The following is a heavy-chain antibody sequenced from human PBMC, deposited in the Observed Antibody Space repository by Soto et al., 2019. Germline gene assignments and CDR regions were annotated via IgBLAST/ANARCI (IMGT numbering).Heavy chain of an antibody. V-gene: IGHV3-21*01. CDR2: ISSSGYI. D-gene: IGHD2-15*01. CDR1: GFNFNSYT. J-gene: IGHJ6*02. Sequence: GGSLRLSCAASGFNFNSYTINWVRQAPGKRLEWLSSISSSGYIFSTDSVRGRFTISRDNAKNSVYLQINSLRAEDTAVYFCARECSGGSCYTGMDVWGQGTTVTAP. CDR3: ARECSGGSCYTGMDV.